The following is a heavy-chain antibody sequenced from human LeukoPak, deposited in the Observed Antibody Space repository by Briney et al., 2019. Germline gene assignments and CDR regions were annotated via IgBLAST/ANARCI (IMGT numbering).Heavy chain of an antibody. V-gene: IGHV3-53*01. CDR1: GFTVSSNY. D-gene: IGHD2-15*01. Sequence: GGSLRLSCAASGFTVSSNYMSWVRQAPGKGLEWVSVIYSGGSTYYADSVKGRFTISRGNSKNTLYLQMNSLRAEDTAVYYCASGRYCSGGSCYFYGDYWGQGTLVTVSS. J-gene: IGHJ4*02. CDR2: IYSGGST. CDR3: ASGRYCSGGSCYFYGDY.